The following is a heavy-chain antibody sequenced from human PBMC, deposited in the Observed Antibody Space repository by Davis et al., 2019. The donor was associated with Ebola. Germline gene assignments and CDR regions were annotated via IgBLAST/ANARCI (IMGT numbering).Heavy chain of an antibody. J-gene: IGHJ6*04. Sequence: GGSLRLSCAASGFTFSSYAMSWVRQAPGKGLEWVSAISGSGGSTYYADSVKGRFTISRDNSKNTLYLQMNSLRAEDTAVYYCARDHYYDSSGYLFYYYGMDVWGKGTTVTVSS. CDR1: GFTFSSYA. V-gene: IGHV3-23*01. CDR2: ISGSGGST. CDR3: ARDHYYDSSGYLFYYYGMDV. D-gene: IGHD3-22*01.